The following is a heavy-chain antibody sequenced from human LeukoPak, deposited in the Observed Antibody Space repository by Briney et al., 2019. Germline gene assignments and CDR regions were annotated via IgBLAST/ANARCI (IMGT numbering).Heavy chain of an antibody. J-gene: IGHJ4*02. CDR3: AKVAKYYYGPETYYFFEQ. D-gene: IGHD3-10*01. Sequence: GGSLRLSCAASGFTFSSYSMNWVRQAPGKGLEWVSSTSSSSSYIYYADSVKGRFTISRDYAKNSLYLQMNSLRVEDTAVYYCAKVAKYYYGPETYYFFEQWGQGTPVTASS. V-gene: IGHV3-21*01. CDR1: GFTFSSYS. CDR2: TSSSSSYI.